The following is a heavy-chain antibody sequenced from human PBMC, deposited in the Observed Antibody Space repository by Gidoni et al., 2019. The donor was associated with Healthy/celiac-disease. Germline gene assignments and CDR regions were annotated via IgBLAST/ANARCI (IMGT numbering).Heavy chain of an antibody. CDR3: AREGGSMATLRRYFDY. CDR1: GGTFSSYA. V-gene: IGHV1-69*01. D-gene: IGHD5-12*01. J-gene: IGHJ4*02. Sequence: QVQLVQSGAEVKKPGSSVKVSCKASGGTFSSYAISRVRQAPGQGLEWMGGIIPIFGTANYAQKCQGRVTITADESTSTAYMELSSLRSEDTAVYYCAREGGSMATLRRYFDYWGQGTLVTVSS. CDR2: IIPIFGTA.